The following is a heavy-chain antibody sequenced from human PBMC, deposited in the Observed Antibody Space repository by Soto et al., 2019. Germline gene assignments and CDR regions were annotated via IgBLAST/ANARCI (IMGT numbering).Heavy chain of an antibody. J-gene: IGHJ4*02. V-gene: IGHV5-10-1*01. CDR3: ARQIYDSDTGPNFQYYFDS. CDR2: IDPSDSQT. CDR1: GYSFAGYW. D-gene: IGHD3-22*01. Sequence: VESLKISCKGSGYSFAGYWITWVRQKPVKGLEWMGRIDPSDSQTYYSPSFRGHVTISVTKSITTVFLQWSSLRASDTAMYYCARQIYDSDTGPNFQYYFDSWGQGTPVTVS.